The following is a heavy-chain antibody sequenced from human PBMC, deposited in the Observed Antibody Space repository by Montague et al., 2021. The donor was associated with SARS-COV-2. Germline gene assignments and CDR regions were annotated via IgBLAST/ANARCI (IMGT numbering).Heavy chain of an antibody. CDR1: GGSFSGYY. CDR3: ARWDPQTLTLIGLRGKSASDY. J-gene: IGHJ4*02. CDR2: INHSGTTDY. D-gene: IGHD4-23*01. V-gene: IGHV4-34*01. Sequence: SETLSLICAVYGGSFSGYYWTWIRQSPGKGLEWIAEINHSGTTDYNFNPSLRSRVTISVDTSKSQFSLKLSSVTAADTGVYCCARWDPQTLTLIGLRGKSASDYWGQGTLVTVSS.